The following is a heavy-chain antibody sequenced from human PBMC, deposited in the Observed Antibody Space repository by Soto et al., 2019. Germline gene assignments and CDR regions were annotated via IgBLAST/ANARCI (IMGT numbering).Heavy chain of an antibody. V-gene: IGHV3-66*01. Sequence: EVQLVESGGGLVQPGGSLRLSCAASGFTVSSKYMSWVRQAPGKGLEWVSLIQSGGPTYYADSVKGRFTISRDTSENTVHLQMDSLRAGDTSVYYCARDDVLCDGGRCYGVPLDVWGTGTTVTVSS. D-gene: IGHD2-15*01. CDR3: ARDDVLCDGGRCYGVPLDV. J-gene: IGHJ6*04. CDR1: GFTVSSKY. CDR2: IQSGGPT.